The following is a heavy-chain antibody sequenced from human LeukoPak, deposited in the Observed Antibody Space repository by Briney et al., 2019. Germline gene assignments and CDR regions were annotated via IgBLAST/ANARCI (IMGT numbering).Heavy chain of an antibody. CDR1: GGSISSYY. J-gene: IGHJ5*02. CDR3: ARSYYDFWSGYSNWFDP. CDR2: IYTSGST. V-gene: IGHV4-4*07. Sequence: PSETLSLTCTVSGGSISSYYWSWIRQPAGKGLEWIGRIYTSGSTNYNPSLKRGVTISVDKSKNQFSLKLSSVTAADTAVYYCARSYYDFWSGYSNWFDPWGQGTLVTVSS. D-gene: IGHD3-3*01.